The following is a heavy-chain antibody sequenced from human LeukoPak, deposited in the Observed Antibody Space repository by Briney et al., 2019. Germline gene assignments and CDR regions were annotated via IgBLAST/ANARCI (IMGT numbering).Heavy chain of an antibody. Sequence: SETLSLTCTVSGGSISSYYWSWIRQPPGKRLEWIGYIYYSGSTNYNPFLKSRVTISVDTSKNQFSLKLSSVTAADTAVYYCARGTTYYDILTGYPNEHNWSDPWGQGTLVTVSS. CDR3: ARGTTYYDILTGYPNEHNWSDP. D-gene: IGHD3-9*01. J-gene: IGHJ5*02. V-gene: IGHV4-59*01. CDR2: IYYSGST. CDR1: GGSISSYY.